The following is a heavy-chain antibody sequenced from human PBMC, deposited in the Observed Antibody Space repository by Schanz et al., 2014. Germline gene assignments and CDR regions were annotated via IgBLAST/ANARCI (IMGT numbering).Heavy chain of an antibody. Sequence: EVQLVESGGGLVQPGGSLRLSCAASGFTFSDSWMHWVRQAPGKGLVWVSVIYSGGSTYYADSVKGRFTISRDNSKNSLYLQMNSLTTEDTAVYYCAKDSRGSSFDMDVWGQGTTVTVSS. V-gene: IGHV3-74*01. D-gene: IGHD1-26*01. CDR3: AKDSRGSSFDMDV. CDR2: IYSGGST. CDR1: GFTFSDSW. J-gene: IGHJ6*02.